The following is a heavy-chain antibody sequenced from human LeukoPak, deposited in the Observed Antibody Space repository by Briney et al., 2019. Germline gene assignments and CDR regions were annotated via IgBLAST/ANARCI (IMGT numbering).Heavy chain of an antibody. CDR3: ARGLLGSHYFDY. CDR2: IYYSGST. CDR1: GGSLSGYY. J-gene: IGHJ4*02. Sequence: SETLSLTCAVYGGSLSGYYWSWIRQPPGKGLEWIGYIYYSGSTYYNPSLKSRVTISVDTSKNQFSLKLSSVTAADTAVYYCARGLLGSHYFDYWGQGTLVTVSS. D-gene: IGHD7-27*01. V-gene: IGHV4-30-4*01.